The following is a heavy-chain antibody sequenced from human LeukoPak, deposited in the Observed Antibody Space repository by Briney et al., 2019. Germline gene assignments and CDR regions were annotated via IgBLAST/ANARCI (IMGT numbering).Heavy chain of an antibody. CDR2: IKQDGSEK. V-gene: IGHV3-7*04. Sequence: GGSLRLSCTTSGFTFSNYWMSWVRQAPGKGLEWVASIKQDGSEKYYVDSVKGRFTISRDNAKSSLCLQMNSLRAEETAVYYCAREYYWGQGTLVTVSS. CDR3: AREYY. J-gene: IGHJ4*02. CDR1: GFTFSNYW.